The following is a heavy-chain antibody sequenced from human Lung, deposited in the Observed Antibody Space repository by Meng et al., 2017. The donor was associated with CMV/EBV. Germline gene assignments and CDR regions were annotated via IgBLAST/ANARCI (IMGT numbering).Heavy chain of an antibody. D-gene: IGHD3-3*01. CDR3: ARGSYVLRFLEWNPSGYYYYGMGV. V-gene: IGHV1-69*10. CDR2: IIPILGIA. J-gene: IGHJ6*02. Sequence: SVKVSCKASGGTFSSYAISWVRQAPGQGLEWMGGIIPILGIANYAQKFQGRVTITADKSTSTAYMELSSLRSEDTAVYYCARGSYVLRFLEWNPSGYYYYGMGVWGQGTTVTVSS. CDR1: GGTFSSYA.